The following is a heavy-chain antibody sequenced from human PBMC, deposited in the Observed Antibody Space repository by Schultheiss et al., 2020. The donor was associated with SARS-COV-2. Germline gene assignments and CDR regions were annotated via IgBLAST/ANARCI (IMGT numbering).Heavy chain of an antibody. Sequence: GGSLRLSCAASGFTFSDHYMDWVRQAPGKGLEWVSSISSSSSYIYYADSVKGRFTISRDNAKNSLYLQMNSLRAEDTAVYYCARDNGDGAYYDFWSGHSWGQGTLVTVSS. CDR1: GFTFSDHY. J-gene: IGHJ4*02. CDR2: ISSSSSYI. CDR3: ARDNGDGAYYDFWSGHS. D-gene: IGHD3-3*01. V-gene: IGHV3-21*01.